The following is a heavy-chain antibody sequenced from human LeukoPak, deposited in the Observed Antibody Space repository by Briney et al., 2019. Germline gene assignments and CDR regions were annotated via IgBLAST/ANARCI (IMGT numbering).Heavy chain of an antibody. CDR3: ARGDDYTQYYFDY. CDR2: IRYDGSNK. V-gene: IGHV3-30*02. D-gene: IGHD4-11*01. Sequence: GGSLRLYCAASGFTFSSYGMHWVRQAPGKGLEWVAFIRYDGSNKYYADSVKGRFTISRDNSKNTLYLQMNSLRAEDTAVYYCARGDDYTQYYFDYWGQGTLVTVSS. J-gene: IGHJ4*02. CDR1: GFTFSSYG.